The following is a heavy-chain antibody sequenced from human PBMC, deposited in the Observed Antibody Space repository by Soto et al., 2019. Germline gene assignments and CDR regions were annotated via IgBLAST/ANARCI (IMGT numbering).Heavy chain of an antibody. D-gene: IGHD6-13*01. CDR1: GFTFSSYA. Sequence: GGSLRLSCAASGFTFSSYAMSWVRQAPGKGLEWVSAISGSGGSTYYADSVKGRFPISRDNSKNTLYLQMNSLRAEDTAVYYCAKPPSPYSSSWRFDYWGQGTLVTVSS. CDR3: AKPPSPYSSSWRFDY. V-gene: IGHV3-23*01. J-gene: IGHJ4*02. CDR2: ISGSGGST.